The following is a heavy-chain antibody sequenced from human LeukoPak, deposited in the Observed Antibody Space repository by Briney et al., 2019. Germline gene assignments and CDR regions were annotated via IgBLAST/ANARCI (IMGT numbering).Heavy chain of an antibody. Sequence: TGGSLRLSCAASGFTFSSSSMNWVRQAPGKGLEWASSISGDGTYIYYADSVKGRFTISRDNTKNSLYLQMNNLRAEDTAVYYCARGAVVQGNYDYWGQGTLVTVSS. V-gene: IGHV3-21*01. CDR3: ARGAVVQGNYDY. CDR1: GFTFSSSS. CDR2: ISGDGTYI. J-gene: IGHJ4*02. D-gene: IGHD3-10*01.